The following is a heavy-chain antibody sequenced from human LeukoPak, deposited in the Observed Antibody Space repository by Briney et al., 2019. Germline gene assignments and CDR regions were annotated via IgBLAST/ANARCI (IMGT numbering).Heavy chain of an antibody. V-gene: IGHV4-4*09. D-gene: IGHD3-10*01. CDR3: ARVTMVRGVISPKDYYYYHYMDV. CDR1: GGSISSYY. Sequence: SETLSLTCTVSGGSISSYYWSWIRQPPGKGLEWIGYIYTSGSTNYNPSLKSRVTISVDTSKNQFSLKLSSVTAADTAVYYCARVTMVRGVISPKDYYYYHYMDVWGKGTTVTVSS. CDR2: IYTSGST. J-gene: IGHJ6*03.